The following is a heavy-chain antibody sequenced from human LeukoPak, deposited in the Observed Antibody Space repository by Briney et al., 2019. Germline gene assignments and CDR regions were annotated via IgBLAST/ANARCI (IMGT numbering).Heavy chain of an antibody. CDR3: ARGKTSGSYPTSYYFDY. CDR2: INHSGST. CDR1: GGSFSGYY. Sequence: SETLSLTCAVYGGSFSGYYWSWIRQPPGKGLGWIGEINHSGSTNYNPSLKSRVTISVDTSKNQFSLKLSSVTAADTAVYYCARGKTSGSYPTSYYFDYWGQGTLVTVSS. V-gene: IGHV4-34*01. D-gene: IGHD1-26*01. J-gene: IGHJ4*02.